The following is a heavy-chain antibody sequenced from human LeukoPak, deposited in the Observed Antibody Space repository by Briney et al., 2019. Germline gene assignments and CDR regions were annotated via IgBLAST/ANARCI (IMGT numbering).Heavy chain of an antibody. CDR1: GGTFSSYT. V-gene: IGHV1-69*04. D-gene: IGHD3-10*01. J-gene: IGHJ6*04. Sequence: SVKVSCKASGGTFSSYTISWVRQAPGQGLEWMGRIIPILGIANYAQKVQGRVTITADKSTSTAYMELSSLRSEDTAVYYCARDAGAMVRQMDAWGKGTTVTVSS. CDR3: ARDAGAMVRQMDA. CDR2: IIPILGIA.